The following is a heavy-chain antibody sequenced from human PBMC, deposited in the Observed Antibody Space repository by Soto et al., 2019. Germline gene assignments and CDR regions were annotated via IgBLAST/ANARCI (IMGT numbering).Heavy chain of an antibody. V-gene: IGHV3-30*18. J-gene: IGHJ4*02. CDR3: AKETYSGPLDY. Sequence: QVQLVESGGGVVQPGRSLRLSCAASGFTFSSYGMHWVRQAPGTGLEWVAVISYDGSNKYYADSVKGRFTISRDNSKNTLYLQMNSLRAEDTAVYSCAKETYSGPLDYWGQGTLYTVSS. D-gene: IGHD2-15*01. CDR1: GFTFSSYG. CDR2: ISYDGSNK.